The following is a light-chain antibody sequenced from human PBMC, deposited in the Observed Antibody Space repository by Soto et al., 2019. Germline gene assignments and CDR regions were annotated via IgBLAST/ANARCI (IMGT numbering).Light chain of an antibody. CDR3: KQYNAYPIT. V-gene: IGKV1-13*02. CDR1: QDIRGA. CDR2: DVS. J-gene: IGKJ5*01. Sequence: AIQVTQSPSSLSASVGDRVTITCRASQDIRGALAWYQQKPGKAPKLLIYDVSTLESGVPSRFSGSGSGTEFTRLITDLQAGDFGTYICKQYNAYPITFGHGTRLDIK.